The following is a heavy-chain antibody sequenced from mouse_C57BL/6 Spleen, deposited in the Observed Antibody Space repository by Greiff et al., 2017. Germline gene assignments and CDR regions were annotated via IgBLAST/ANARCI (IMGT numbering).Heavy chain of an antibody. V-gene: IGHV8-8*01. CDR2: TWWDDAK. J-gene: IGHJ1*03. Sequence: QVTLKESGPGILQPSPTLSLSCSSSGYSLSTFGMGVGRLRHPSGKGLVWLAHTWWDDAKYNNPSLKSRLTISKDTSKNQLFLKIANVDTADTATYYCAQTYGNYWYFDVWGTGTTVTVSS. D-gene: IGHD2-1*01. CDR1: GYSLSTFGMG. CDR3: AQTYGNYWYFDV.